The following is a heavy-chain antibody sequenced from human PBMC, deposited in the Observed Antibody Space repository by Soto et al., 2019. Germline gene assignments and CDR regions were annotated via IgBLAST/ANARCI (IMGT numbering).Heavy chain of an antibody. CDR3: AKSRSGYYSAFDI. Sequence: EVQLLESGGGLVQPGGSLRLSCAPSGFTFSSYGMSWVRQAPGKGLEWVSAMSGSGGSTYYADSVKGRFTISRDKSKGTLYLQMNSLRAEDPAVYYCAKSRSGYYSAFDIWGQGTMVTVSS. CDR1: GFTFSSYG. D-gene: IGHD3-22*01. CDR2: MSGSGGST. J-gene: IGHJ3*02. V-gene: IGHV3-23*01.